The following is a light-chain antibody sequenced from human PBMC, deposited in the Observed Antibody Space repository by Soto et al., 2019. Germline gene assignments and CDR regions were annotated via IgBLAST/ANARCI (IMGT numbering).Light chain of an antibody. CDR2: VAS. CDR1: QGIRND. Sequence: AIQMTQSPSSLSASVGDRVTITCRASQGIRNDLGWYQQKPGKAPKLLIYVASSLQSGVPSRFRGSGSGTDFTLTISSLQPEDFATYYCLQEYNYPRTFGQGTKVEIK. V-gene: IGKV1-6*01. CDR3: LQEYNYPRT. J-gene: IGKJ1*01.